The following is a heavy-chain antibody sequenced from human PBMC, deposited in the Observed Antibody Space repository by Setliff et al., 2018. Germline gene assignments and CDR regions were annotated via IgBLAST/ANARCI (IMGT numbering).Heavy chain of an antibody. D-gene: IGHD2-21*01. CDR1: GGSISSGSYY. CDR2: IYTSGST. J-gene: IGHJ4*02. CDR3: ARTLLLSPYYFDY. Sequence: PSETLSLTCTVSGGSISSGSYYWSWIRQPAGKGLEWIGRIYTSGSTNYNPSLKSRVTISLDTSKNQFSLKLSYVTTADAAVYYCARTLLLSPYYFDYWGQGTLVTVSS. V-gene: IGHV4-61*02.